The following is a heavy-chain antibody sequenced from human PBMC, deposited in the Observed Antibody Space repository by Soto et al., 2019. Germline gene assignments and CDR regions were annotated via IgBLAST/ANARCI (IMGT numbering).Heavy chain of an antibody. CDR3: ARVVVVAATPSRYYYYGMDV. CDR2: IIPIFGTA. V-gene: IGHV1-69*01. CDR1: GGTFSSYA. Sequence: QVQLVQSGAEVKKPGSSVKVSCKASGGTFSSYAISWVRQAPGQGLEWMGGIIPIFGTANYAQKFQGRVTITADESTSTAYMELSSLRSEDPAVYYCARVVVVAATPSRYYYYGMDVWGQGTTVTVSS. D-gene: IGHD2-15*01. J-gene: IGHJ6*02.